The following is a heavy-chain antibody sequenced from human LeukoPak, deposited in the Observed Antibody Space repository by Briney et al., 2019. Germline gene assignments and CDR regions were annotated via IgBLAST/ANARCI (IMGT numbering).Heavy chain of an antibody. CDR3: ARDADDSVYYYLGWDYFDS. Sequence: GGSLRLSCEASGFNFNNYNMTWVRQTPGKGVEWVSSISRTGEHIYYADSVKDRFTISRDNAKNSLYLQMNSLRGEDTAVYYCARDADDSVYYYLGWDYFDSWGQGTLVTVAS. J-gene: IGHJ5*01. CDR1: GFNFNNYN. CDR2: ISRTGEHI. D-gene: IGHD3-22*01. V-gene: IGHV3-21*06.